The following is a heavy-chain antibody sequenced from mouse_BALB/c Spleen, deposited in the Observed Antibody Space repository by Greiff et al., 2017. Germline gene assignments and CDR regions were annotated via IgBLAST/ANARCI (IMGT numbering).Heavy chain of an antibody. J-gene: IGHJ4*01. CDR2: INPSTGYT. D-gene: IGHD2-14*01. V-gene: IGHV1-7*01. CDR1: GYTFTSYW. Sequence: VQLQQSGAELAKPGASVKMSCKASGYTFTSYWMHWVKQRPGQGLEWIGYINPSTGYTEYNQKFKDKATLTADKSSSTAYMQLSSLTSEDSAVYYCARREVRRRDYAMDYWGQGTSVTVSS. CDR3: ARREVRRRDYAMDY.